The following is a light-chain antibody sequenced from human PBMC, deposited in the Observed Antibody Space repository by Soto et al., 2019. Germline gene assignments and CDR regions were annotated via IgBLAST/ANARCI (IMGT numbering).Light chain of an antibody. V-gene: IGLV1-44*01. J-gene: IGLJ2*01. Sequence: VLTQPPSASGTPGQRVTISCSGSNSNIESNTVNWYQQLPGTAPKLLIYSNNQRPSGVPDRFSGSKSGTSASLAISGLQSDDEADYYCAAWDDSLNGHVVFGGGTKLTVL. CDR2: SNN. CDR1: NSNIESNT. CDR3: AAWDDSLNGHVV.